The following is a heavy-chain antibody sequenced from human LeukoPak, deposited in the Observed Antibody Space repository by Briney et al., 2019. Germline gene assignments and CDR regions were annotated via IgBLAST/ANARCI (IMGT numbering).Heavy chain of an antibody. CDR3: ARGWGMSSSWYNY. CDR2: INHSGST. CDR1: GGSFSGYY. D-gene: IGHD6-13*01. Sequence: SETLSPTCAVYGGSFSGYYWSWIRQPPGKGLEWIGEINHSGSTNYNPSLKSRVTISVDTSKNQFSLKLSSVTAADTAVYYCARGWGMSSSWYNYWGQGTLVTVSS. J-gene: IGHJ4*02. V-gene: IGHV4-34*01.